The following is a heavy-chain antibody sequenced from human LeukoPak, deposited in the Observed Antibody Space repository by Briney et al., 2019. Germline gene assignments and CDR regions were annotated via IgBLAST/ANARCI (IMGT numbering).Heavy chain of an antibody. V-gene: IGHV1-18*01. D-gene: IGHD6-13*01. Sequence: ASVKVSCKTSVYTFTNYGLSWVRQAPGQGLEWMGWISAYNGNTDYAQNLQGRVTLTTDTSTTTAYMELRSLGSDDTAVYYCARDQSLVAYSSTWFDYWGQGTLVTVSS. CDR1: VYTFTNYG. CDR2: ISAYNGNT. J-gene: IGHJ4*02. CDR3: ARDQSLVAYSSTWFDY.